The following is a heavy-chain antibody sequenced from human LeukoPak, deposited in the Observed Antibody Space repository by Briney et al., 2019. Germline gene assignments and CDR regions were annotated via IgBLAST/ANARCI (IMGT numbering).Heavy chain of an antibody. D-gene: IGHD3-22*01. V-gene: IGHV6-1*01. CDR2: TYYRSKWYN. CDR3: AREGPRIGYSDSTGYYY. J-gene: IGHJ4*02. CDR1: GDSVSNNSAA. Sequence: SQTLSLTCAISGDSVSNNSAAWNWIRQSPSRGLEWLGRTYYRSKWYNDYAVSLKSRITINPDTSKNHFSLQLNSVTPEDTAVYYCAREGPRIGYSDSTGYYYWGQGTLVTVSS.